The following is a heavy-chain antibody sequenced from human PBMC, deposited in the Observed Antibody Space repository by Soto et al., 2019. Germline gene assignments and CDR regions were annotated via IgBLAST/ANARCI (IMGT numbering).Heavy chain of an antibody. CDR1: GGSISSGGYY. J-gene: IGHJ3*02. CDR3: ARGDYYGSGSYSGPAFDI. Sequence: TLSLTCTVSGGSISSGGYYWSWIRQHPGKGLEWIGYIYYSGSTYYNPSLKSRVTISVDTSKNQFSLKLSSVTAADTAVYYCARGDYYGSGSYSGPAFDIWGQGTMVTVS. D-gene: IGHD3-10*01. V-gene: IGHV4-31*03. CDR2: IYYSGST.